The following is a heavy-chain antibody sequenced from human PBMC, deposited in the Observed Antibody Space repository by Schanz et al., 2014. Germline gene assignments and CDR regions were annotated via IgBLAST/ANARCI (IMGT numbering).Heavy chain of an antibody. J-gene: IGHJ4*02. CDR3: ARDRGYCSGGSCLTFDY. D-gene: IGHD2-15*01. Sequence: DVQLLESGGGLVQPGGSLRLSCTASGFAFSSYSMNWVRQAPGKGLEWLSYIDGKSTTVYYADSVKGRFTVSRDNARNSLYLHMNTLGAEDTAVYYCARDRGYCSGGSCLTFDYWGQGTLVSVSS. CDR1: GFAFSSYS. V-gene: IGHV3-48*01. CDR2: IDGKSTTV.